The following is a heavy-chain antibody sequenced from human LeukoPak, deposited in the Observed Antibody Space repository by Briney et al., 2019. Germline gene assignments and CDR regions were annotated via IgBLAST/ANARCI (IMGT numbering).Heavy chain of an antibody. Sequence: SETLSLTCTVSGGSISSYYWSWIRQPPGKGLEWIGYIYYSGSTNYNPSLKGRVTISVDTSKNQFSLKLSSVTAADTAVYYCASSYGSGVYNWFDPWGQGTLVTVSS. CDR2: IYYSGST. D-gene: IGHD3-10*01. CDR1: GGSISSYY. J-gene: IGHJ5*02. CDR3: ASSYGSGVYNWFDP. V-gene: IGHV4-59*08.